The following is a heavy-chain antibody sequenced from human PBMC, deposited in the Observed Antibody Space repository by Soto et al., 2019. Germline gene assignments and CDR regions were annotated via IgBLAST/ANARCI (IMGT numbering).Heavy chain of an antibody. V-gene: IGHV4-30-2*01. CDR3: ASGSHVPHY. CDR1: GGSISSGGYS. CDR2: ISHSGST. Sequence: QLQLQESGSGLVKPSQTLSLTCAVSGGSISSGGYSWSWIRQPPGKVLEWIGYISHSGSTYYNPSVLSRVTISVDRFTNQCSLKLSSVTAAATAMYYCASGSHVPHYWGQRNLVTVSS. D-gene: IGHD6-6*01. J-gene: IGHJ4*02.